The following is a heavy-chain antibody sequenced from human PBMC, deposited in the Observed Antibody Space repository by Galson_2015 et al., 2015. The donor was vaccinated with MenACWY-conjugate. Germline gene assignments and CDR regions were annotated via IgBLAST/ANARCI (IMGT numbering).Heavy chain of an antibody. CDR2: TYYRSKWNY. J-gene: IGHJ4*02. D-gene: IGHD2-15*01. V-gene: IGHV6-1*01. Sequence: CAISGDSVSSNSAAWNWIRQSPSRGLEWLGRTYYRSKWNYNYALSVKSRIIINPDTSKNQFSLQLNPVTPEDTAVYFCARMHGGYVDYWRQGALVTASS. CDR1: GDSVSSNSAA. CDR3: ARMHGGYVDY.